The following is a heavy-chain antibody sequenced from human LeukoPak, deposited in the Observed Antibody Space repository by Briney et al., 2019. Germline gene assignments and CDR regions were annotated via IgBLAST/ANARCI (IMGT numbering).Heavy chain of an antibody. CDR3: AKLTGRIAGAYFDY. Sequence: GGSLRLSCAASGFSFSSYAVSWVRQAPGKGLEWVSAIGGSGGSTYHADSVKGRFTISRDNSKNTLDLQMSSLRAEDTAVYHCAKLTGRIAGAYFDYWGRGTRVTVSS. CDR1: GFSFSSYA. D-gene: IGHD6-19*01. V-gene: IGHV3-23*01. J-gene: IGHJ4*02. CDR2: IGGSGGST.